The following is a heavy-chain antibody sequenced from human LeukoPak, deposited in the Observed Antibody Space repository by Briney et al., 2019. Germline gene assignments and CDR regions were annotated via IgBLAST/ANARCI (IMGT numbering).Heavy chain of an antibody. CDR2: IYNDAST. J-gene: IGHJ4*02. CDR3: AGRTELGRGFDH. Sequence: GGSLRLSCAASGFTVSNNFMNWVRQAPGKGLEWVSSIYNDASTYYADSVKGRFTTSRDNSKNTLYLQMNSLRAEDTAVYYCAGRTELGRGFDHWGQGTLVTVSS. CDR1: GFTVSNNF. D-gene: IGHD7-27*01. V-gene: IGHV3-66*01.